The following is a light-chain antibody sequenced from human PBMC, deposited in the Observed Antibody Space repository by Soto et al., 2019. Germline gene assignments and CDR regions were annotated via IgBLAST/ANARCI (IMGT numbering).Light chain of an antibody. Sequence: QSVLTQPASVSGSPGQSITISCTGSSSDVGVYNYVSWYQQHPGKAPKLMIYEVTNRPSGVSDRFSGSKSGNTASLTISGLQAEDGADYYCSSYTSISTVVFGGGTKLTVL. J-gene: IGLJ2*01. CDR2: EVT. V-gene: IGLV2-14*01. CDR1: SSDVGVYNY. CDR3: SSYTSISTVV.